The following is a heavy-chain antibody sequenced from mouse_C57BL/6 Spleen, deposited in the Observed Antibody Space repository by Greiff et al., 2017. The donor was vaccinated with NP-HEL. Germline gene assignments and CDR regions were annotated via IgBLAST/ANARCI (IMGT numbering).Heavy chain of an antibody. D-gene: IGHD1-1*01. V-gene: IGHV1-80*01. J-gene: IGHJ1*03. CDR1: GYAFSSYW. Sequence: QVQLKQSGAELVKPGASVKISCKASGYAFSSYWMNWVKQRPGKGLEWIGQIYPGDGATTYNGKFQGKATLTADKSSSTAYMQLSSRTSEDSAVYFCARGATGYFDVWGTGTTVTVSS. CDR2: IYPGDGAT. CDR3: ARGATGYFDV.